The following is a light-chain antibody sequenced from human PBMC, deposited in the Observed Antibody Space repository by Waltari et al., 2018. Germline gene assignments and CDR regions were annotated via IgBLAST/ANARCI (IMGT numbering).Light chain of an antibody. CDR1: SRAVGDY. V-gene: IGLV2-8*01. J-gene: IGLJ2*01. Sequence: QSALTQPPSASGSPGQSVTISCPGTSRAVGDYVSWYQQHPGKAPKLMISEVTKRPSGVPDRFSSSKSGNTASLTVSGLQAEDEADYYCSSYAGSNNLVFGGGTKLTVL. CDR2: EVT. CDR3: SSYAGSNNLV.